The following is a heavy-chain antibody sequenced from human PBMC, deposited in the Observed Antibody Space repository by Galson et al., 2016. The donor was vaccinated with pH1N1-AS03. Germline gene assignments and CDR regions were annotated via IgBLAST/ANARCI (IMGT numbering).Heavy chain of an antibody. CDR3: AHRFDGSGASFLDF. Sequence: PALVKPTQTLTLTCTFSGFSLNDGGLGVGWIRQPPGKALEWLGMIYWHDDKRYNPSLQNRLTLTQGVSKSEVVLQMTNVDPEDTATYYCAHRFDGSGASFLDFWGQGIVVVVS. D-gene: IGHD3-10*01. J-gene: IGHJ4*02. V-gene: IGHV2-5*01. CDR1: GFSLNDGGLG. CDR2: IYWHDDK.